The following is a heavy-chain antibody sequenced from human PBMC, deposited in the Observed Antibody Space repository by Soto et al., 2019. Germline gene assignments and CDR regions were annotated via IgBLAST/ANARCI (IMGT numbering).Heavy chain of an antibody. D-gene: IGHD3-10*01. V-gene: IGHV3-13*04. CDR3: ARLLYYYDSRNNGRYFDL. CDR1: GFTFSTYD. Sequence: EVQLVESGGGLVQPGGSLRLSCAASGFTFSTYDMHWVRQATGEGLEWVSGIGTAGDTYYSDSVKGRFTISRENAKKSLYLQMTRLRAGDTAVYYCARLLYYYDSRNNGRYFDLWGRGTLVTVSS. CDR2: IGTAGDT. J-gene: IGHJ2*01.